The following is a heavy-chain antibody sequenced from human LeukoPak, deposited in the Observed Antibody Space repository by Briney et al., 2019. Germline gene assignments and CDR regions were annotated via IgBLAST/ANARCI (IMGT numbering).Heavy chain of an antibody. CDR2: IHYSGSS. CDR1: GGSISSSSYY. D-gene: IGHD6-19*01. J-gene: IGHJ4*02. CDR3: ALAVGGIWALSG. Sequence: SETLSLTCTVSGGSISSSSYYWGWIRQPPGKGLEWIGNIHYSGSSYYKPSLQSRVTISVDTSKNQFSLKLSSVTAADTAVYYCALAVGGIWALSGWGQGTLVTVSS. V-gene: IGHV4-39*07.